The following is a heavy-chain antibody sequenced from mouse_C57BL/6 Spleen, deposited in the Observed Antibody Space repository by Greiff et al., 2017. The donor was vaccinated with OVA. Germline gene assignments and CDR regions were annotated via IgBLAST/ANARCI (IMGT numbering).Heavy chain of an antibody. CDR2: FRLKSDNYAT. V-gene: IGHV6-3*01. CDR1: GFTFSNYW. Sequence: EVQRVESGGGLVQPGGSMKLSCVASGFTFSNYWINWVRRSPGKGLGWFAQFRLKSDNYATHYAESVKGRFTISRDDSKSSVYLQMNNLRAEDTGIYYCTGHAQFWYFDVWGTGTTVTVSS. CDR3: TGHAQFWYFDV. J-gene: IGHJ1*03.